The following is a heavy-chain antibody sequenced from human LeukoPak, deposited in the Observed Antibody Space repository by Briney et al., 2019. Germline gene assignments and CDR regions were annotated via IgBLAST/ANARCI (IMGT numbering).Heavy chain of an antibody. D-gene: IGHD1-26*01. CDR2: ISGSGGST. CDR3: AKQEGVGATNWFDP. CDR1: GFTSSSYA. Sequence: GGTLRPYCTASGFTSSSYAMRWVRTAPGKALEWSSAISGSGGSTYYADSVKGRFTISRDNSKNTLYLQMNSLRAEDTAVDYCAKQEGVGATNWFDPWGQGTLVTVSS. V-gene: IGHV3-23*01. J-gene: IGHJ5*02.